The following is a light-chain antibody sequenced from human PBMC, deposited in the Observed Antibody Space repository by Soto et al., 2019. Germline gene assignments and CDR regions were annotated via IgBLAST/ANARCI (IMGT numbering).Light chain of an antibody. J-gene: IGLJ2*01. V-gene: IGLV2-14*01. CDR3: SSYRSTGILL. CDR1: SSDVGGYNF. CDR2: EVS. Sequence: QSALTQPASVSGSPGQSITMSCIGTSSDVGGYNFVSWYQQHPGKAPKLMIYEVSNRPSGVSTRFSGSKSGNTASLTISGLQAEDEADYYCSSYRSTGILLFGGGTKVTVL.